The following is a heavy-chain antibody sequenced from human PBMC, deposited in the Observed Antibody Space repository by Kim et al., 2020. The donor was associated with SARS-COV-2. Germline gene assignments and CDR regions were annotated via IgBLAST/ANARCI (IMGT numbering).Heavy chain of an antibody. Sequence: FKGRVTRTRETSTSTVYMELSSLRSEDTAVYYCARVCRGTSCYAKYFDLWGRGTLVTVSS. D-gene: IGHD2-2*01. V-gene: IGHV1-46*01. J-gene: IGHJ2*01. CDR3: ARVCRGTSCYAKYFDL.